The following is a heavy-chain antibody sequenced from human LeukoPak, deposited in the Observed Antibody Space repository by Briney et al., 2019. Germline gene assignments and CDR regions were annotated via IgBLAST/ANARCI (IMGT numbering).Heavy chain of an antibody. V-gene: IGHV3-23*01. D-gene: IGHD3-3*01. Sequence: GGSLRLSCAASGFTFSSYAMSWVRQAPGKGLEWVSAISGSGGSTYYADSVRGRFTISRDNSKNTLYLQMNSLRAEDTAVYYCAKDQDEVTIFGVVITFDYWGQGTLVTVSS. CDR3: AKDQDEVTIFGVVITFDY. CDR1: GFTFSSYA. CDR2: ISGSGGST. J-gene: IGHJ4*02.